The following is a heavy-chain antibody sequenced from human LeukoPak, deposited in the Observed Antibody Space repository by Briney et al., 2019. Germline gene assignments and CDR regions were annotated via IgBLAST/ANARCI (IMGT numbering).Heavy chain of an antibody. Sequence: ASVKVSCKVSGYTLTELSMHWVRQAPGKGLEWMGGIIPIFGTANYAQKFQGRVTITADESTSTAYMELSSLRSEDTAVYYCARDASDYWGQGTLVTVSS. J-gene: IGHJ4*02. CDR2: IIPIFGTA. V-gene: IGHV1-69*13. CDR1: GYTLTELS. CDR3: ARDASDY.